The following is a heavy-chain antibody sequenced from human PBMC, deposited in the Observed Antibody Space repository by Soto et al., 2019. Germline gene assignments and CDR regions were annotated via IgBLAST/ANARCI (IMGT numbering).Heavy chain of an antibody. CDR1: GFNFTKAW. Sequence: EVQLVESGGGLVKPGGSLRLSCATSGTSGFNFTKAWVSWVRQAPGEGLEWVSGISCCGGSASYADSVKGRFSIARDDSKNTVSLQLNSLRVEDTAQYYCAKADGQQWLIPHLDNWGQGTLVTVS. D-gene: IGHD6-19*01. CDR3: AKADGQQWLIPHLDN. V-gene: IGHV3-23*04. CDR2: ISCCGGSA. J-gene: IGHJ4*02.